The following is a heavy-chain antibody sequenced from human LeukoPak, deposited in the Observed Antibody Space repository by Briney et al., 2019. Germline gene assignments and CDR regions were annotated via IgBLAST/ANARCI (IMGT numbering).Heavy chain of an antibody. CDR2: ISYDGSNK. CDR1: GFTFSSYG. CDR3: AKGCHDMVRRLLFDY. V-gene: IGHV3-30*18. J-gene: IGHJ4*02. Sequence: GGSLRLSCAASGFTFSSYGMHWVRQAPGKGLEGVAVISYDGSNKYYADSVKGRFTISRDNSKNTLYLQMNSLRAEDTAVYYCAKGCHDMVRRLLFDYWGQGTLVTVSS. D-gene: IGHD3-10*01.